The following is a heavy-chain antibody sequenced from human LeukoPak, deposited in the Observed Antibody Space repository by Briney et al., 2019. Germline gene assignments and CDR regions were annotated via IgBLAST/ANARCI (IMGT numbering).Heavy chain of an antibody. CDR2: IIPILGIA. V-gene: IGHV1-69*04. J-gene: IGHJ4*02. CDR1: GGTFSSYA. CDR3: AGFTAAAGKFDY. D-gene: IGHD6-13*01. Sequence: SVTVSCKASGGTFSSYAISWVRQAPGQGLEWMGRIIPILGIANYAQKFQGRVTITADKSTSTAYMELSSLRSEDTAVYYCAGFTAAAGKFDYWGQGTLVTVSS.